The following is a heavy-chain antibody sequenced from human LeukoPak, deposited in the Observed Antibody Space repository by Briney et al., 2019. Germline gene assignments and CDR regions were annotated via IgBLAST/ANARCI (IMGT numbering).Heavy chain of an antibody. CDR2: LFSGGTP. Sequence: GGSLRLSCAVSGFTVSSNFMSWVRQAPGKGLEWVSVLFSGGTPYYADSVKGRFTISRDKSKNTLFLQMNSLRVEDTAVYYCVRGTTAATLYSFDYWGQGTLVTVSS. V-gene: IGHV3-53*01. CDR1: GFTVSSNF. CDR3: VRGTTAATLYSFDY. D-gene: IGHD4-23*01. J-gene: IGHJ4*02.